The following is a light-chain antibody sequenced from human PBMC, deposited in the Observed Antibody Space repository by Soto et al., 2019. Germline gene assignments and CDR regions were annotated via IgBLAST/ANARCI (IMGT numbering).Light chain of an antibody. CDR1: QSVSSDF. V-gene: IGKV3-20*01. J-gene: IGKJ1*01. Sequence: EIGLTQSPGTLSFSPGERATLSCRASQSVSSDFLAWYQQKPGQAPRLLIYAASSRASGIPDRFSGSGSETEFTLTISRLEPEDFAVYYRLKYGRSPGWTFGQGTMLDIK. CDR2: AAS. CDR3: LKYGRSPGWT.